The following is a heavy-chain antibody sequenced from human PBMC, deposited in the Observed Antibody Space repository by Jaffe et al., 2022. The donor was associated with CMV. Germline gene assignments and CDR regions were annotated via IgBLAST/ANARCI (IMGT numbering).Heavy chain of an antibody. CDR2: IYHDGNDK. CDR1: GFTFSSYG. D-gene: IGHD6-19*01. Sequence: QVQLVESGGGVVQPGRSLRLSCAASGFTFSSYGMHWVRQAPGKGLEWVAVIYHDGNDKYYPDSVKGRFTISRDNSKNALYLQMNSLRAEDTAVYFCARGSSGWAYYFDYWGQGTLVTVSS. J-gene: IGHJ4*02. CDR3: ARGSSGWAYYFDY. V-gene: IGHV3-33*01.